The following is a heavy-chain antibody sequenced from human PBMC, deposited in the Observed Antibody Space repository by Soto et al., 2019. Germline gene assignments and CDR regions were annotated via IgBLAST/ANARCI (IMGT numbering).Heavy chain of an antibody. V-gene: IGHV1-58*01. J-gene: IGHJ4*02. Sequence: QMQLVQSGPEVKKPGTSVKVSCKASGFTFTSSAVQWVRQARGQRLEWIGWIVVGSGNTNYAQKFQERVTITRDMSTRNAYMEVRRPRSEDTAVYYCAAGPDYSNSLNFDYWGQGTLVTVSS. D-gene: IGHD4-4*01. CDR1: GFTFTSSA. CDR2: IVVGSGNT. CDR3: AAGPDYSNSLNFDY.